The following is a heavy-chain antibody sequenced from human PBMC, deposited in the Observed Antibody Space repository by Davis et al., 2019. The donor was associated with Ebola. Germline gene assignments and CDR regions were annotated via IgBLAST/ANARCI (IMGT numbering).Heavy chain of an antibody. D-gene: IGHD6-19*01. V-gene: IGHV3-23*01. CDR2: ISDSGGGT. CDR1: GFTFSSYA. CDR3: LQQWFDY. Sequence: GESLKISCAASGFTFSSYAMSWVRQAPGKGLEWVSAISDSGGGTYYADSVKGRFTISRDNSKNTLYLQMNSLRAEDTAVYYCLQQWFDYWGQGTLVTVSS. J-gene: IGHJ4*02.